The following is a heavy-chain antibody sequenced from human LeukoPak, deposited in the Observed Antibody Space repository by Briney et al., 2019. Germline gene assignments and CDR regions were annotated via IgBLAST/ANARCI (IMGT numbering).Heavy chain of an antibody. CDR3: AKAGIGVVGYFDY. CDR2: IRGSGGGT. D-gene: IGHD6-19*01. J-gene: IGHJ4*02. CDR1: GFTLRSSW. Sequence: GGSLRLSCAASGFTLRSSWMHWVRQAPGKGLGWVSAIRGSGGGTYYADSVKGRFTISRDSSKNTLYLQMNSLRDEDTALYYCAKAGIGVVGYFDYWGQGTLVTVSS. V-gene: IGHV3-23*01.